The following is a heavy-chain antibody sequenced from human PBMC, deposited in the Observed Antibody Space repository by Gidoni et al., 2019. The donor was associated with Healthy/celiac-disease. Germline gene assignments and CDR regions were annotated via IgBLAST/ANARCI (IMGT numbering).Heavy chain of an antibody. V-gene: IGHV3-9*01. D-gene: IGHD4-17*01. CDR2: ISWNSVSI. J-gene: IGHJ6*02. CDR1: GLTFDAYA. CDR3: AKLRYDYGVTGGMDV. Sequence: EVQLVESGGGLVQPGRSLRPSCAASGLTFDAYAMHWVRKAPGKGLEWVSGISWNSVSIGYADSVKGRFTISRDNAKNSLYLQMNSLRAEDTALYYCAKLRYDYGVTGGMDVWGQGTTVTVSS.